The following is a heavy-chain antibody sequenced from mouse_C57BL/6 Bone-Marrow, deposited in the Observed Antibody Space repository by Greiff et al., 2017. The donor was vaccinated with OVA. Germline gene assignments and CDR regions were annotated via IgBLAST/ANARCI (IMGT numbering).Heavy chain of an antibody. V-gene: IGHV1-9*01. CDR1: GYTFTGYW. J-gene: IGHJ3*01. CDR3: ARWNGAY. CDR2: ILPGSGST. Sequence: VKLQESGAELMKPGASVKLSCKATGYTFTGYWIEWVKQRPGHGLEWIGEILPGSGSTNYNAKFKGKATFTADTSSNTAYMQLSSLTTEDSAIYYCARWNGAYWGQGTLVTVSA.